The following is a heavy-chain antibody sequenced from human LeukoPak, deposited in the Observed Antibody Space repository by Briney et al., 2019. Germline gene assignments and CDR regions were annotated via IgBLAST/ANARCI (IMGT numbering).Heavy chain of an antibody. D-gene: IGHD3-9*01. Sequence: PSETLSLTCAVYGGSFSGYYWSWIRQPPGKGLEWIGEINHSGSTNYNPSLKSRVTMSVDTSKNQFSLKLSSVTAADTAVYYCARLGQLRYFDWLPKPFDYWGQGTLVTVSS. CDR3: ARLGQLRYFDWLPKPFDY. CDR2: INHSGST. CDR1: GGSFSGYY. J-gene: IGHJ4*02. V-gene: IGHV4-34*01.